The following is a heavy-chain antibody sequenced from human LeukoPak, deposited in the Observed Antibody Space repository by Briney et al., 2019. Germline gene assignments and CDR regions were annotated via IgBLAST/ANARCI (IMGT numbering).Heavy chain of an antibody. CDR2: FYFIRST. V-gene: IGHV4-59*01. CDR3: ARGYHQADY. D-gene: IGHD2-2*01. CDR1: GGSISSYY. J-gene: IGHJ4*02. Sequence: TSDTLSLTCTVSGGSISSYYWSWIRQPPGKGLEWIGYFYFIRSTNYNPSLKSRVTISVDTSKNQFSLKLSSVTAADTAVYYCARGYHQADYWGQGTLVTVSS.